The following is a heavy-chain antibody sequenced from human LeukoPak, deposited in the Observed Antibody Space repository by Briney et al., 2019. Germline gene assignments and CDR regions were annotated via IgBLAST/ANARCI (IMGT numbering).Heavy chain of an antibody. D-gene: IGHD3-3*01. CDR2: ISGSGGST. CDR3: AKGIRCLGWLLADY. CDR1: GFTLGSYE. V-gene: IGHV3-23*01. Sequence: GGSLRLFCAASGFTLGSYEMQWVRQAPGKGLKWVSDISGSGGSTYYADSVKGRFTISRDNSKNTLYLQMNSLRAEDTAVYYCAKGIRCLGWLLADYWGQGTLVTVSS. J-gene: IGHJ4*02.